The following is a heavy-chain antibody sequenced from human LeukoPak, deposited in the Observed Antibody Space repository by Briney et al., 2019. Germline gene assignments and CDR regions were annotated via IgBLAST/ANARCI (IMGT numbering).Heavy chain of an antibody. D-gene: IGHD6-13*01. CDR3: AKTPGIAAAGPRTAGDY. V-gene: IGHV3-23*01. J-gene: IGHJ4*02. CDR1: GFTFSSYA. Sequence: PGGSLRLSCAASGFTFSSYAMSWVRQAPGKGLEWASAISGSGGSTYYADSVKGRFTISRDNSKNTLYLQMNSLRAEDTAVYYCAKTPGIAAAGPRTAGDYWGQGTLVTVSS. CDR2: ISGSGGST.